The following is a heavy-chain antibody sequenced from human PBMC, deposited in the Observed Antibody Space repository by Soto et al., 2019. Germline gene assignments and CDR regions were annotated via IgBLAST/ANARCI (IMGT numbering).Heavy chain of an antibody. CDR3: AKQEGDPVNRYYFDH. Sequence: EVQLLESGGGLVQPGGSLRLSCAASGFTFRDYAMSWVRQAPWKGLEWVSSIFGGGNNPYSADSVKGRFSISRDNSKNMLYLQMDSLRVEDTAVYYCAKQEGDPVNRYYFDHWGQGTLVAVSS. CDR1: GFTFRDYA. J-gene: IGHJ4*02. CDR2: IFGGGNNP. V-gene: IGHV3-23*03. D-gene: IGHD2-21*02.